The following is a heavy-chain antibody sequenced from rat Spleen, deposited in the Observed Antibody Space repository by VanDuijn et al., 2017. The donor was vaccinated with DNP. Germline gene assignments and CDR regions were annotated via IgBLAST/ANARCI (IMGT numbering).Heavy chain of an antibody. V-gene: IGHV5-27*01. CDR3: ATSSYYGYDYGFGY. CDR2: INPDGGTT. Sequence: EVQLVESGGGLVQPGRSLKLSCAASGFTFSDYYMAWVRQAPTMGLEWVASINPDGGTTYYRDSVKGRFTISRDNAESTLYLQMDSLRSEDTATYYCATSSYYGYDYGFGYWGQGTLVTVSS. D-gene: IGHD1-7*01. CDR1: GFTFSDYY. J-gene: IGHJ3*01.